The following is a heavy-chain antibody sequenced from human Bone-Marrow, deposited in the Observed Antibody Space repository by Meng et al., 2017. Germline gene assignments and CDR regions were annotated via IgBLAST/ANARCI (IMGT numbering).Heavy chain of an antibody. D-gene: IGHD3-9*01. J-gene: IGHJ6*02. CDR2: MNPNSGNI. Sequence: ASVTVSCQASGYTFNRYDFNWVRQATGQGLEWMGWMNPNSGNIRYAQKFQGRVTITRNTTISTAYMELSSLTSEDTATYYCARARFEDYYYYNYGMDGWGQGTTVTVSS. CDR3: ARARFEDYYYYNYGMDG. V-gene: IGHV1-8*03. CDR1: GYTFNRYD.